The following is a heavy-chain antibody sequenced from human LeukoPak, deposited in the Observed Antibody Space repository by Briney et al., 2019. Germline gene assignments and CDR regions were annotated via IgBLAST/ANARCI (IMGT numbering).Heavy chain of an antibody. CDR1: GGSISSSSYY. D-gene: IGHD1-26*01. CDR2: LYYSGST. Sequence: SETLSLTCTVSGGSISSSSYYWGWIRQPPGKRLEWIGSLYYSGSTYQNPSLKSRVTISVDTSKNQFSLKLSSVTAADTAVYYCVRDRELTYWGLGSLVTVSS. V-gene: IGHV4-39*02. CDR3: VRDRELTY. J-gene: IGHJ4*02.